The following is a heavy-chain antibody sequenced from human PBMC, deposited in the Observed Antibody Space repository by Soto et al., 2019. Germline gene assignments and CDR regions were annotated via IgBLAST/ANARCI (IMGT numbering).Heavy chain of an antibody. V-gene: IGHV4-31*03. CDR2: IYYSGST. CDR1: GGSISSGGYY. D-gene: IGHD1-26*01. Sequence: PSETLSLTCTVSGGSISSGGYYWSWIRQHPGKGLEWIGYIYYSGSTYYNPSLKSRVTTSVDTSKNQFSLKLSSVTAADTAVYYCARAGWELHRPPFFDYWGQGTLVTVSS. CDR3: ARAGWELHRPPFFDY. J-gene: IGHJ4*02.